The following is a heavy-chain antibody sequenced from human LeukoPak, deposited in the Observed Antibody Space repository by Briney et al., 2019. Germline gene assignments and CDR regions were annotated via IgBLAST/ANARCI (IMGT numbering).Heavy chain of an antibody. Sequence: GASVKVSCKTSGYSFTSQDMHWVRQAPGQSLEGMGCINPGNGDTKYSQEFQGRVTMTTDTSTSTAYMELRSLRSDDTAVSYCARGNVLLWFAAFPYVFDYWGQGTLVTVSS. V-gene: IGHV1-3*01. CDR3: ARGNVLLWFAAFPYVFDY. J-gene: IGHJ4*02. D-gene: IGHD3-10*01. CDR2: INPGNGDT. CDR1: GYSFTSQD.